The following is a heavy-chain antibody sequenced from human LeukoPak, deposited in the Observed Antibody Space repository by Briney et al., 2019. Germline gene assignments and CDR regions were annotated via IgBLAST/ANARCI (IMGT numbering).Heavy chain of an antibody. J-gene: IGHJ5*02. CDR2: MNPNSGNT. D-gene: IGHD6-13*01. V-gene: IGHV1-8*01. CDR1: GYTFTSYD. CDR3: ARRSIAAAGKNWFDP. Sequence: ASVKVSCKASGYTFTSYDINWVRQATGQGLEWMGWMNPNSGNTGYAQKFQGRVTMTRNTSISTAYMELSSLRSEDTAVYYCARRSIAAAGKNWFDPWGQGTLVTVSS.